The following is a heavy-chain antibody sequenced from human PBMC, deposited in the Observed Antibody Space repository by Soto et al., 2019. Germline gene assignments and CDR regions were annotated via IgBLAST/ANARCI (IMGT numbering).Heavy chain of an antibody. V-gene: IGHV4-30-2*01. Sequence: QLQLQESGSGLVKPAQTLSLTCAVSGGSISSGGYSWSWIRQPPGKGLEWIGYIYHSGSTYYNPSLKSRVTLPVDRSKNQFSLKLSSVTAADTAVYYCARGKDYYDSSGPHNWYFDLWGRGTLVTVSS. CDR1: GGSISSGGYS. D-gene: IGHD3-22*01. CDR3: ARGKDYYDSSGPHNWYFDL. CDR2: IYHSGST. J-gene: IGHJ2*01.